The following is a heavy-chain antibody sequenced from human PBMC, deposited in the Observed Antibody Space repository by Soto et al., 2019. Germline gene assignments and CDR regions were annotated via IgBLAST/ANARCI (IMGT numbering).Heavy chain of an antibody. Sequence: ASVKVSCKASGYTFTSYGISLVRQAPGQGLEWMGWISAYNGNTNYAQKLQGRVTMTTDTSTSTACMELRSLRSDDTAVYYCAAYSSSWYFRYWGQGTLVTVSS. J-gene: IGHJ4*02. CDR1: GYTFTSYG. CDR2: ISAYNGNT. CDR3: AAYSSSWYFRY. V-gene: IGHV1-18*01. D-gene: IGHD6-13*01.